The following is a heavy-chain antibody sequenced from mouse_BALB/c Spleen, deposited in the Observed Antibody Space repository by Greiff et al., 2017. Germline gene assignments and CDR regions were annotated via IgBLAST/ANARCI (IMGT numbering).Heavy chain of an antibody. CDR1: GYTFTDYA. V-gene: IGHV1S137*01. CDR2: ISTYYGDA. J-gene: IGHJ4*01. Sequence: QVQLKESGAELVRPGVSVKISCKGSGYTFTDYAMHWVKQSHAKSLEWIGVISTYYGDASYNQKFKGKATMTVDKSSSTAYMELARLTSEDSAIYYCAVWLRAMDYWGQGTSVTVSS. CDR3: AVWLRAMDY. D-gene: IGHD2-2*01.